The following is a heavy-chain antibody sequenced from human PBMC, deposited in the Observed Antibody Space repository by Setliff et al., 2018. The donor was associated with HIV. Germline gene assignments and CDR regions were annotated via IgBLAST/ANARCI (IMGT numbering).Heavy chain of an antibody. J-gene: IGHJ4*02. CDR1: DDSFSTNY. V-gene: IGHV4-4*09. D-gene: IGHD3-10*01. CDR2: IYASGST. Sequence: TLSLTCNVSDDSFSTNYWSWVRQPPGKGLEWIGYIYASGSTNYNPSLKSRVTISVDTSKNQFSLKLYSVTAADTAVYYCARAYFGSGIYYWGQGTLVTVSS. CDR3: ARAYFGSGIYY.